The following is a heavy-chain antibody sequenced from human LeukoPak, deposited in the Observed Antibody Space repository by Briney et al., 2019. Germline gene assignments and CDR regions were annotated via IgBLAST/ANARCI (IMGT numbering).Heavy chain of an antibody. V-gene: IGHV1-18*04. Sequence: GASVKVSCKVSGYTFIENYLHWVRQAPGQGLEWMGWISAYNGNTNYAQKLQGRVTMTTDTSTSTAYMELRSLRSDDTAVYYCARDGKMATPFPYYYYYYMDVWGKGTTVTVSS. J-gene: IGHJ6*03. CDR1: GYTFIENY. CDR2: ISAYNGNT. CDR3: ARDGKMATPFPYYYYYYMDV. D-gene: IGHD5-24*01.